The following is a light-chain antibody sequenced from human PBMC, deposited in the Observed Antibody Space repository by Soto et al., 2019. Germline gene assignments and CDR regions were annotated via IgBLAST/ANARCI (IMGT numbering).Light chain of an antibody. J-gene: IGKJ1*01. V-gene: IGKV3-15*01. CDR2: DAS. CDR3: QQYKKWPPWT. CDR1: QGVGST. Sequence: ELVLTQSPATLSVSPGERATLSCRASQGVGSTLAWYQQAPGQAPRLLIYDASTRATGIPARFSGDGSGTEFTLTISSLQSDDIAVYFCQQYKKWPPWTFGHGTKVEIK.